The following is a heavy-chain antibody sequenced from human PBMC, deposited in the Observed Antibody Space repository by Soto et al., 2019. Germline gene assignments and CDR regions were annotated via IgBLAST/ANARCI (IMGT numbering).Heavy chain of an antibody. CDR1: GGTFSSYA. V-gene: IGHV1-69*13. J-gene: IGHJ4*02. CDR2: IIPIFGTA. Sequence: GASVKVSCKASGGTFSSYAISWVRQAPGQGLEWMGGIIPIFGTANYAQKFQGRVTITADESTSTAYMELSSLRSEDTAVYYCARSPRGGLDRYYFDYWGQGTLVTVSS. CDR3: ARSPRGGLDRYYFDY. D-gene: IGHD3-9*01.